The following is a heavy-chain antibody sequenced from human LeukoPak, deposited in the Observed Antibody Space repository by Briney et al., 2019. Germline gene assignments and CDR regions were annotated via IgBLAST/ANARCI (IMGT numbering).Heavy chain of an antibody. D-gene: IGHD6-19*01. Sequence: SETLSLTCTVSGASISGSYWSWIRQPPGKRLEWSGYIYYIGRTNYNPSLKSRVTVSLDTSKKQFSLNVSSVTAADTAVYYCARAPAVPGGFWFDPWGQGILVTVSS. CDR1: GASISGSY. V-gene: IGHV4-59*01. J-gene: IGHJ5*02. CDR3: ARAPAVPGGFWFDP. CDR2: IYYIGRT.